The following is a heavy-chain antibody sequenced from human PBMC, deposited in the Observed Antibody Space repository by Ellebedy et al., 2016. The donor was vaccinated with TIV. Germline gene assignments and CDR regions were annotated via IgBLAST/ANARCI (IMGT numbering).Heavy chain of an antibody. CDR2: IWYDGSNK. Sequence: LSLTXXASGFTFRSYGMHWVRQAPGKGLEWVAVIWYDGSNKYYADSVKGRFTISRDNSKNTLYLQMNSLRAEDTAVYYCAKQGRGLLWFGGPYYYYGMDVWGQGTTVTVSS. CDR3: AKQGRGLLWFGGPYYYYGMDV. J-gene: IGHJ6*02. V-gene: IGHV3-33*06. D-gene: IGHD3-10*01. CDR1: GFTFRSYG.